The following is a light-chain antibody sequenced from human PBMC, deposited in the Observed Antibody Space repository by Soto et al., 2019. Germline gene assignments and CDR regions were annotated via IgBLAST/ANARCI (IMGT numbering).Light chain of an antibody. CDR3: QQYGNSIPIT. J-gene: IGKJ5*01. Sequence: EIVMTQSPPTLSVSPGERATLSCRASQSVSTSFLAWYQQKPGQAPRLLIYGAFSRATGIPDRFSGSGSGTDFTLTISRLEPEDFAVYYCQQYGNSIPITFGQGTRLEIK. CDR1: QSVSTSF. CDR2: GAF. V-gene: IGKV3-20*01.